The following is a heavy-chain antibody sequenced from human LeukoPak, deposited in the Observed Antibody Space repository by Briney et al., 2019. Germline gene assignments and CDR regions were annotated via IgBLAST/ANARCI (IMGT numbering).Heavy chain of an antibody. Sequence: GRSLRLSCAASGLTFSSYAMHWVRQAPGKGLEWVAVISYDGSNKYYADSVKGRFTISRDNSKNTLYLQMNSLRAEDTAVYYCAREGKSMAPFDYWGQGTLVTVSS. J-gene: IGHJ4*02. CDR2: ISYDGSNK. D-gene: IGHD2/OR15-2a*01. CDR3: AREGKSMAPFDY. V-gene: IGHV3-30*04. CDR1: GLTFSSYA.